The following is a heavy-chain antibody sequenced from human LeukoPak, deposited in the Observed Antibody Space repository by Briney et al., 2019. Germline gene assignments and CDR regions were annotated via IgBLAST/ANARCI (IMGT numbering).Heavy chain of an antibody. CDR2: IYYSGST. Sequence: SETLSLTCAVSGGSISSTDYYWGWIRQPPGKGLEWIGSIYYSGSTFYNPSLKSRVTILVDTSRNQFSLQLSSVTAADTAVYYCARVSGTTAPDAFEIWGQGTMVTVSS. CDR1: GGSISSTDYY. CDR3: ARVSGTTAPDAFEI. J-gene: IGHJ3*02. D-gene: IGHD1-20*01. V-gene: IGHV4-39*07.